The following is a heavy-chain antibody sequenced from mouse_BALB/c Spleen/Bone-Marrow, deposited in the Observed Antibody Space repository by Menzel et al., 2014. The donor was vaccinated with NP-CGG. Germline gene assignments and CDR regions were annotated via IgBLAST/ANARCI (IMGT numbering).Heavy chain of an antibody. V-gene: IGHV2-9*02. CDR1: GFSLTSYG. CDR3: GRRSPRYGAMDY. J-gene: IGHJ4*01. D-gene: IGHD2-12*01. CDR2: IWAGGST. Sequence: VKLVESGPGLVAPSQSLSITCTVSGFSLTSYGVHWVRQPPGKGLEWLGVIWAGGSTNYNSALMSRLSISKDNSKSQLFLKMNSLQTDDTAMCYCGRRSPRYGAMDYWGQGTSVTVSS.